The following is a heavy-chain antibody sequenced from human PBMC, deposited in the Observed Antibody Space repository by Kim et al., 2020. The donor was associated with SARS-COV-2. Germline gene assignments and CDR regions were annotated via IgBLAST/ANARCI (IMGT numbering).Heavy chain of an antibody. J-gene: IGHJ3*02. D-gene: IGHD1-1*01. CDR3: ARDDRYNRNDGDGFDI. Sequence: GGSLRLSCAASGFTFRSYGMHWARQAPGKGLEWVAVIWYDGSNKDYADSVKGRFTISRDNAKNTLYLQMNSLRAEDTAVYYCARDDRYNRNDGDGFDIWGEATMVTVSS. V-gene: IGHV3-33*01. CDR2: IWYDGSNK. CDR1: GFTFRSYG.